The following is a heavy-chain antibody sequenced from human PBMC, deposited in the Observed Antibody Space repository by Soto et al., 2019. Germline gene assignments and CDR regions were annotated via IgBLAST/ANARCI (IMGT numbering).Heavy chain of an antibody. CDR1: GGSISTYY. J-gene: IGHJ4*02. Sequence: PSETLSLTCTVSGGSISTYYWNWTRQPPGRGLEWIGYIYYSGNTNYNPSLKSRVTMSVDTSKNHFSLKLSSVTAADTAVYYCARDFGDYRVFDFWGQGTLVTVYS. CDR3: ARDFGDYRVFDF. CDR2: IYYSGNT. D-gene: IGHD4-17*01. V-gene: IGHV4-59*12.